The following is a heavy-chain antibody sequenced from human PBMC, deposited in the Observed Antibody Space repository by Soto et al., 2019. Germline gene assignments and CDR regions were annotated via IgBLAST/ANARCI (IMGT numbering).Heavy chain of an antibody. Sequence: QVQLVESGGGVVQPGRSLKLSCAASGFSFSTYGFHWVCQAPGKGPEWVAVIWFDGSKKYYADSVEGRFTISRDNSKNTLFLQMNTLRDEDTAVYYCARDPASVGYHFDLWGQGTLVTVSS. CDR2: IWFDGSKK. CDR3: ARDPASVGYHFDL. CDR1: GFSFSTYG. J-gene: IGHJ4*02. V-gene: IGHV3-33*01. D-gene: IGHD6-13*01.